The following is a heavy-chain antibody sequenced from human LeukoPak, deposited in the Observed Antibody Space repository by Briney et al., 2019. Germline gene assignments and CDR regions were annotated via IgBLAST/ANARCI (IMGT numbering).Heavy chain of an antibody. CDR1: GFPFSNYA. Sequence: GSLRLSCAASGFPFSNYAMSWVRQAPGKGLEWVSGISGSGDSTYYADSVKGRFTISRDNSKNTLYLQMNSLRAEDTAVYYCAKEAYSNFDYWGQGTLVTVSS. CDR2: ISGSGDST. D-gene: IGHD4-11*01. J-gene: IGHJ4*02. CDR3: AKEAYSNFDY. V-gene: IGHV3-23*01.